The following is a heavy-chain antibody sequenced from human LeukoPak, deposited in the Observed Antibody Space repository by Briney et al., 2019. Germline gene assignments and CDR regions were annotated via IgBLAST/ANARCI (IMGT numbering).Heavy chain of an antibody. CDR2: IYYSGST. V-gene: IGHV4-59*01. Sequence: KPSETLSLTCAVSGGSTSSYYRSWIRQPPGKGLEWIGYIYYSGSTNYNPSLKNRVTISVDTSKNQFSLKLSSVTAADTAVYYCASSHTYQPYYFDYWGQGTLVTVSS. D-gene: IGHD3-16*01. J-gene: IGHJ4*02. CDR3: ASSHTYQPYYFDY. CDR1: GGSTSSYY.